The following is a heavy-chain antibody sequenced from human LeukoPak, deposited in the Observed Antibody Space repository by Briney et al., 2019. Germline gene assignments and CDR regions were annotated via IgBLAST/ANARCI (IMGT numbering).Heavy chain of an antibody. J-gene: IGHJ3*02. D-gene: IGHD3-22*01. V-gene: IGHV4-39*07. CDR3: AREGYYDRDGKDAFDI. CDR2: IYYSGIG. CDR1: RGSIASSSFY. Sequence: SETLSLTCTVSRGSIASSSFYWGRIRQPPGMGLEWIGNIYYSGIGFNNPSLRSRVTLSVDTSKNQFSLTLKSVTAADTAVYYCAREGYYDRDGKDAFDIWGQGILVTVSS.